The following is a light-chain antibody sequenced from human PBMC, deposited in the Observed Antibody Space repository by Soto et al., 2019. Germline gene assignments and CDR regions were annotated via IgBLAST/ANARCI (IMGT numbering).Light chain of an antibody. V-gene: IGKV1-39*01. CDR1: QTISTY. CDR3: QQSYSTPFT. CDR2: GAS. J-gene: IGKJ3*01. Sequence: DIQMTQSPSSLFASVGDRVTIACRARQTISTYLNWYQQKPGKAPKLLIFGASTLQSGVPSRFSGSGSGTEFILTISSLQREDFATYYCQQSYSTPFTFGPGTKVDIK.